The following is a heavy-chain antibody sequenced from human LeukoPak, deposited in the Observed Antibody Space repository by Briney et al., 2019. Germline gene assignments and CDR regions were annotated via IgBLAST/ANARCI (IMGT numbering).Heavy chain of an antibody. CDR1: GFTFSSYS. CDR3: ARDPVLYYDSSGYPTIFDY. D-gene: IGHD3-22*01. CDR2: ISSSSSYI. J-gene: IGHJ4*02. Sequence: GGSLRLSCAASGFTFSSYSMNWVRQAPGKGLEWVSSISSSSSYIYYADSVKGRFTISRDNAKNSLDLQMNSLRAEDTAVYYCARDPVLYYDSSGYPTIFDYWGQGTLVTVSS. V-gene: IGHV3-21*01.